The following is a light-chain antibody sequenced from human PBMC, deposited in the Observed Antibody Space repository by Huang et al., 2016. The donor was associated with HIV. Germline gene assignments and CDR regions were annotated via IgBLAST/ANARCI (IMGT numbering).Light chain of an antibody. CDR3: QQYNNWPPWT. J-gene: IGKJ1*01. CDR1: QTVSSN. Sequence: EVVMTQSPATLSVSPGERATLSCRASQTVSSNLAWYQQKTGQAPRLLIYSASTRATGTPARFSGSGSGTEFTLTITSLQSEDFAVYYCQQYNNWPPWTFGQGTKVEIK. V-gene: IGKV3-15*01. CDR2: SAS.